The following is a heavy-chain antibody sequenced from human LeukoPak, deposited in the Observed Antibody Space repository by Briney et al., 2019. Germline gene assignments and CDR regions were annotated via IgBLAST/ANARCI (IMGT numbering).Heavy chain of an antibody. Sequence: SVKVSCKASGFTFTSSAVQWVRQARGQRLEWIGWIVVGSGNTNYAQKFQERVTITRDMSTSTVYMELSSLRSEDTAVYYCARATYTAMVTGDDYWGQGTLVTVSS. CDR2: IVVGSGNT. J-gene: IGHJ4*02. CDR3: ARATYTAMVTGDDY. D-gene: IGHD5-18*01. CDR1: GFTFTSSA. V-gene: IGHV1-58*01.